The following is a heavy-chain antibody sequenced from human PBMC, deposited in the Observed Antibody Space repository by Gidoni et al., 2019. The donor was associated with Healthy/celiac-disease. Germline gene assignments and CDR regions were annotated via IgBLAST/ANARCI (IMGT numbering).Heavy chain of an antibody. CDR1: GFTFSSYG. J-gene: IGHJ2*01. CDR2: IWYDGSNK. V-gene: IGHV3-33*01. CDR3: ARETKGPEMATILSWYFDL. Sequence: QVQLVESGGGVVQPGRSLRLSCAASGFTFSSYGMHWVRQAPGKGLEWVAVIWYDGSNKYYADSVKGRFTISRDNSKNTLYLQMNSLRAEDTAVYYCARETKGPEMATILSWYFDLWGRGTLVTVSS. D-gene: IGHD5-12*01.